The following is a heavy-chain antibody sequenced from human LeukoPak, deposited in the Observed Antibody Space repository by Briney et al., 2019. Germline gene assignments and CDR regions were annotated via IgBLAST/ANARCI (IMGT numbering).Heavy chain of an antibody. Sequence: SETLSLTCAVYGGSFSGYYWSWIRQPPGKGLEWIGEINHSGSTNYNPSLKSRVTISVDTSKNQFSLKLSSVTAADTAVYYCARAWIQLWSRSSWFDPWGQGTLVTVSS. J-gene: IGHJ5*02. CDR2: INHSGST. CDR3: ARAWIQLWSRSSWFDP. CDR1: GGSFSGYY. D-gene: IGHD5-18*01. V-gene: IGHV4-34*01.